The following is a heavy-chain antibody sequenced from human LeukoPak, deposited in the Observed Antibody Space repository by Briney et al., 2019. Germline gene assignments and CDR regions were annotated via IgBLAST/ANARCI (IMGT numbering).Heavy chain of an antibody. V-gene: IGHV3-23*01. CDR2: ISGSGSTT. J-gene: IGHJ4*01. CDR3: ARLTGSGIVGTTGGFDH. Sequence: PGGSLRLSCATSGFSFSIYSMNWVRQAPGKGLEWVSSISGSGSTTYSADSVKGRFTISRDKSKNTLYLQMNSLRGEDTALYYCARLTGSGIVGTTGGFDHWGQGTLVTVSS. CDR1: GFSFSIYS. D-gene: IGHD1-26*01.